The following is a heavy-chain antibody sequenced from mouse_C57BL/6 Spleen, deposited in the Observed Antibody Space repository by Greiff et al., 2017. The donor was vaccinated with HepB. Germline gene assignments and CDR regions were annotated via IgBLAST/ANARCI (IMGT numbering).Heavy chain of an antibody. CDR3: TRLIGSWYFDD. Sequence: VQLQQPGAELVRPGSSVKLSCKASGYTFTSYWMHWVKQRPIQGLEWIGNIDPSDSETNYNQKFKDKATLTVDKSSSTAYMQLSSLTSEDSAVYYCTRLIGSWYFDDWGQGTTVTVSS. D-gene: IGHD2-14*01. J-gene: IGHJ1*01. CDR1: GYTFTSYW. CDR2: IDPSDSET. V-gene: IGHV1-52*01.